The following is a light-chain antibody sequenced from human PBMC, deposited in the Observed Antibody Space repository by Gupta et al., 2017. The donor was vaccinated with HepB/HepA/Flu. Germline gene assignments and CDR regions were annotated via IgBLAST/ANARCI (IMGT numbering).Light chain of an antibody. CDR2: DAS. Sequence: EILLPQSPAPLSLSPGERATLSCRASQSVSSYLAWYQQKPGQAPRLLIYDASSRATGIPARFSGSGSGTDFTLTISSLEPEDFAVYYCQQRSNWSLTFGQGTRVEIK. CDR1: QSVSSY. CDR3: QQRSNWSLT. J-gene: IGKJ5*01. V-gene: IGKV3-11*01.